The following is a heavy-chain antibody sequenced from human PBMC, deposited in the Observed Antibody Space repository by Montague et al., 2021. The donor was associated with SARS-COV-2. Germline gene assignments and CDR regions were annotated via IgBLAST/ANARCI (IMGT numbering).Heavy chain of an antibody. Sequence: SETLSLTCSVSGGPISGYYWSWIRQSPGKGLEWIGDIYYSGGTIXXPSRKGGVIISVDTSKSQFSLKLSSVTAADTAVYYCARDRFIAGGRLPHGFDPWGQGTLVTVSS. D-gene: IGHD6-13*01. CDR1: GGPISGYY. J-gene: IGHJ5*02. CDR2: IYYSGGT. CDR3: ARDRFIAGGRLPHGFDP. V-gene: IGHV4-59*01.